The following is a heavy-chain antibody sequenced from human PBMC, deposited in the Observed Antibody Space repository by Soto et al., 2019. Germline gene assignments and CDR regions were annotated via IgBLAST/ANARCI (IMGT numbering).Heavy chain of an antibody. CDR2: INPNSGGT. CDR3: ARVHDCSSTSCYVGNNWFDP. Sequence: ASVKVSCKASGYTFTGYYMHWVRQAPGQGLEWMGWINPNSGGTNYAQKFQGWVTMTRDTSISTAYMELSRLRSDDTAVYYCARVHDCSSTSCYVGNNWFDPWGQGTLVTVSS. J-gene: IGHJ5*02. V-gene: IGHV1-2*04. D-gene: IGHD2-2*01. CDR1: GYTFTGYY.